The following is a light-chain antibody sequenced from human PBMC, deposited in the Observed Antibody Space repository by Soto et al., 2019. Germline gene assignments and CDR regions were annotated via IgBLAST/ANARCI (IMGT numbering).Light chain of an antibody. J-gene: IGKJ1*01. CDR3: QQADSFPWT. CDR1: KDISSS. Sequence: RVTRSPSSVSASVGDRFTITCRTSKDISSSVAWYQQKPGKAPNLLIFSASALHRGVPPRFSGSGSGTAFTLTVSSLQPEDFAIYYCQQADSFPWTFGQGTKVDI. V-gene: IGKV1D-12*01. CDR2: SAS.